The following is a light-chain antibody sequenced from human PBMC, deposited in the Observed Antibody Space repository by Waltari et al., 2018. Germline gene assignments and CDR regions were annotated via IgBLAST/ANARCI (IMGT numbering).Light chain of an antibody. CDR1: QSLVSRDGNTY. V-gene: IGKV2-30*01. Sequence: DVVMTQSPLSLPVTLGPPAHIPCRPRQSLVSRDGNTYLNWFQQRPGQSPRRLLYKVSTRDSGVPDRFSGSGSGTDFTLRITRVEAEDVGVYYCMQGTHRPWTFGQGTKVEIK. CDR3: MQGTHRPWT. J-gene: IGKJ1*01. CDR2: KVS.